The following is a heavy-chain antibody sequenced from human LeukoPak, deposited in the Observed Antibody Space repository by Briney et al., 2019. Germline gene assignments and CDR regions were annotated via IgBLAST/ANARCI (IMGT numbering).Heavy chain of an antibody. V-gene: IGHV1-18*01. Sequence: ASVKVSCKASGYTFTSYGISWVRQAPGQGLEWMGWISAYNGNTNYAQKFQGRVTITADKSTSTAYMELSSLRSEDTAVYYCARIKKYGSGSYPQYNWFDPWGQGTLVTVSS. J-gene: IGHJ5*02. D-gene: IGHD3-10*01. CDR2: ISAYNGNT. CDR1: GYTFTSYG. CDR3: ARIKKYGSGSYPQYNWFDP.